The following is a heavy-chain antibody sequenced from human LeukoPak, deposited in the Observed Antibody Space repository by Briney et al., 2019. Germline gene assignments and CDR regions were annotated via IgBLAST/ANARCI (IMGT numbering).Heavy chain of an antibody. J-gene: IGHJ5*02. CDR2: ISWNSGSI. Sequence: GGSLRLSCAASGFTFDDYAMHWVRKAPRKGLEWVSGISWNSGSIGYADSVKGRFTISRDNAKNSLYLQMNSLRAEDTALYYCAKGLYDSSGAPFDPWGQGTLVTVSS. D-gene: IGHD3-22*01. CDR1: GFTFDDYA. V-gene: IGHV3-9*01. CDR3: AKGLYDSSGAPFDP.